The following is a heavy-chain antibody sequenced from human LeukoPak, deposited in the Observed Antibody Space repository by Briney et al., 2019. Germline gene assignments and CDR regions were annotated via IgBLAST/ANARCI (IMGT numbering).Heavy chain of an antibody. J-gene: IGHJ4*02. CDR2: IYYSGST. CDR3: ARNGGWSLVDY. Sequence: SETLSLTCTVSGGSISSYYWSWIRQPPGKGLEWIGYIYYSGSTNYNPSPKSRVTISVDTSKNQFSLKLSSVTAADTAVYYCARNGGWSLVDYWGQGTLVTVSS. V-gene: IGHV4-59*01. D-gene: IGHD6-19*01. CDR1: GGSISSYY.